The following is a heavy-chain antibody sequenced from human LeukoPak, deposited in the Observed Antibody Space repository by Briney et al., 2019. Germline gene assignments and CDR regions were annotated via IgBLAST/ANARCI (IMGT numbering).Heavy chain of an antibody. Sequence: SETLSLTCTVSGGSISSGDYYWRWIRQPPGKGLEWIGDIYYSGSTYYNPSLKSRVTISVDTSKNQFSLKLSSVTAADTAVYYCAAYCSSTSCYSAFDYWGQGTLVTVSS. V-gene: IGHV4-30-4*01. J-gene: IGHJ4*02. CDR1: GGSISSGDYY. CDR2: IYYSGST. D-gene: IGHD2-2*01. CDR3: AAYCSSTSCYSAFDY.